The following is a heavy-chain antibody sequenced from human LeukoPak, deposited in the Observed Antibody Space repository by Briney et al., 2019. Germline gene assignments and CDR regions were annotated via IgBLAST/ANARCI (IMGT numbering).Heavy chain of an antibody. V-gene: IGHV5-51*01. D-gene: IGHD6-19*01. Sequence: GESLKISCKGSGYSFTSYWIGWVRQMPGKGLEWMGIIYPGDSDTRYSPSFQGQVTISADKSIGTAYLQWSSLKASDTAMYYCARSPRIAVAGTFDYYYYGMDVWGQGTTGTVSS. CDR2: IYPGDSDT. CDR1: GYSFTSYW. CDR3: ARSPRIAVAGTFDYYYYGMDV. J-gene: IGHJ6*02.